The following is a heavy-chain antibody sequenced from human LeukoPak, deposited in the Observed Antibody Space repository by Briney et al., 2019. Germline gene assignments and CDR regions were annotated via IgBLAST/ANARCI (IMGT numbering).Heavy chain of an antibody. D-gene: IGHD2-15*01. CDR2: IFYSGTS. V-gene: IGHV4-31*03. CDR1: GGSISSGDYY. Sequence: SETLSLTCTVSGGSISSGDYYWSWISQHPGNGLEWIAYIFYSGTSYYNPSRKSRVMISVDTSKNQFSLKLSSVTAADTAIYYCARTCSGGSCYLAFDIWGQGTMVTVSS. J-gene: IGHJ3*02. CDR3: ARTCSGGSCYLAFDI.